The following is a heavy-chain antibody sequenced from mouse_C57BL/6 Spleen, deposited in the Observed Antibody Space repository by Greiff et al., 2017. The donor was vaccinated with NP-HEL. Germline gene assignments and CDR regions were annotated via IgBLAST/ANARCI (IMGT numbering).Heavy chain of an antibody. CDR3: ARRGDYEAMDY. V-gene: IGHV1-4*01. Sequence: VQLVEPGAELARPGASVKMSCKASGYTFTSYTMHWVKQRPGQGLEWIGYINPSSGYTKYNQKFKDKATLTADKSSSTAYMQLSSLTSEDSAVYYCARRGDYEAMDYWGQGTSVTVSS. CDR1: GYTFTSYT. J-gene: IGHJ4*01. CDR2: INPSSGYT.